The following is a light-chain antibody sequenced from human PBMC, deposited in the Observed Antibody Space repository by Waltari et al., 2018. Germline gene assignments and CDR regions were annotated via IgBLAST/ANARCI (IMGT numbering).Light chain of an antibody. CDR1: QSVSRN. V-gene: IGKV3-15*01. CDR2: GAS. Sequence: IMLTQSPATLSVSPGERATLSCRASQSVSRNLAWYQQKPGQAPRLLIYGASTRATGTPVRFSGSGSGTDFTLTIISIQSEDFAVYYCQEYENWPPWTFGQGTKVEI. CDR3: QEYENWPPWT. J-gene: IGKJ1*01.